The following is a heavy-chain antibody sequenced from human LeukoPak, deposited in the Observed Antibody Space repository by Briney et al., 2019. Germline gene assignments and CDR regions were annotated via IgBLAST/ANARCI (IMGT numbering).Heavy chain of an antibody. D-gene: IGHD1-1*01. CDR3: ARLMDWNDEFDY. Sequence: GGSPRLSCAASGFTFSSYSMNWVRQAPGKGLEWVSSISSSSSYIYYADSVKGRFTISRDNAKNSLYLQMNSLRAEDTAVYYCARLMDWNDEFDYWGQGTLVTVSS. CDR2: ISSSSSYI. V-gene: IGHV3-21*01. J-gene: IGHJ4*02. CDR1: GFTFSSYS.